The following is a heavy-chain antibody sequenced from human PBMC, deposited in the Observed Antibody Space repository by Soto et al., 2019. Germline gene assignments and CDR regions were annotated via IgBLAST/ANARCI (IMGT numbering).Heavy chain of an antibody. CDR3: ARDEVADSSGYRDY. D-gene: IGHD3-22*01. J-gene: IGHJ4*02. Sequence: ASVKVSCKASGYTFTSYGIRWVRQAPGQGLEWMGWISAYNGNTNYAQKLQGRVTMTTDTSTSTAYMELRSLRSDDTAVYYCARDEVADSSGYRDYWGQGTLVTVYS. CDR1: GYTFTSYG. V-gene: IGHV1-18*04. CDR2: ISAYNGNT.